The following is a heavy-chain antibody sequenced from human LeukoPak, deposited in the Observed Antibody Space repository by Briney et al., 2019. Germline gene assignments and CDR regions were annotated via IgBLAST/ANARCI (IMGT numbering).Heavy chain of an antibody. V-gene: IGHV6-1*01. CDR2: TYYRAKWYN. J-gene: IGHJ4*02. Sequence: SQTLSLTCAISGDSFSSNSAAWNWIRQSPSRGLEWLGRTYYRAKWYNDYAGSVKSRIIINPDTSKNQFSLQLNSVTPEDTAVYFCAGDHSFRFDYWGQGILVTVSS. D-gene: IGHD2-21*01. CDR3: AGDHSFRFDY. CDR1: GDSFSSNSAA.